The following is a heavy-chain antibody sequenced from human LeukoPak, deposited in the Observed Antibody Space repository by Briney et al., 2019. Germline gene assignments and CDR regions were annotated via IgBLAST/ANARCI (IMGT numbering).Heavy chain of an antibody. CDR1: GYSISSGYY. CDR3: ARETAAAGSFIAINAF. D-gene: IGHD6-13*01. CDR2: IYYSGST. Sequence: SETLSLTCTVSGYSISSGYYWGCIRQSPGKGLEWIGYIYYSGSTNYNPSLKSRVTISVDTSKNQFSLKLSSVTAADTAIYYCARETAAAGSFIAINAFWSQGTRFTVSS. V-gene: IGHV4-38-2*02. J-gene: IGHJ4*02.